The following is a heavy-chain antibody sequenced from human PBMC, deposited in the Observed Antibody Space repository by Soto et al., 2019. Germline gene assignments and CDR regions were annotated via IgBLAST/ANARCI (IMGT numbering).Heavy chain of an antibody. V-gene: IGHV5-10-1*01. CDR2: LDPADSFT. CDR1: GYSFTTFW. J-gene: IGHJ3*01. Sequence: GESLKISCNVSGYSFTTFWISWVRQMPEKGLEWMGRLDPADSFTNYSPSFQGHVTISVDKSINTAYLQWSSLKASDTAIYYCARHLYDNSNYLDALDVSGHGTMVTVS. CDR3: ARHLYDNSNYLDALDV. D-gene: IGHD3-22*01.